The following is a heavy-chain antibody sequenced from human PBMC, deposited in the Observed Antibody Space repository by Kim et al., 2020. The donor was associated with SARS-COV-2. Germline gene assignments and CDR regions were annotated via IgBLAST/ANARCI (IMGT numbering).Heavy chain of an antibody. CDR3: ARQNMNYDFWSGYYRAPLGGYYGMDV. V-gene: IGHV4-39*01. CDR2: IYYSGST. D-gene: IGHD3-3*01. J-gene: IGHJ6*02. Sequence: SETLSLTCTVSGGSISSSSYYWGWIRQPPGKGLEWIGSIYYSGSTYYNPSLKSRVTISVDTSKNQFSLKLSSVTAADTAVYYCARQNMNYDFWSGYYRAPLGGYYGMDVWGQGTTFTVSS. CDR1: GGSISSSSYY.